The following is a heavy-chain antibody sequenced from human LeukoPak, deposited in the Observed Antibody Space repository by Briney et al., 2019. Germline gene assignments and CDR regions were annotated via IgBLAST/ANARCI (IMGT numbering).Heavy chain of an antibody. CDR2: ISGSGSTI. V-gene: IGHV3-48*03. CDR3: TRTYYDYVWGSYRGYFDY. Sequence: KTGGSLRLSCAASGFTFSSYAMNWVRQAPGKGLEWVSVISGSGSTIYYADSVKGRFTISRDNAKNSLYLQMNSLRAEDTAVYYCTRTYYDYVWGSYRGYFDYWGQGTLVTVSS. J-gene: IGHJ4*02. CDR1: GFTFSSYA. D-gene: IGHD3-16*02.